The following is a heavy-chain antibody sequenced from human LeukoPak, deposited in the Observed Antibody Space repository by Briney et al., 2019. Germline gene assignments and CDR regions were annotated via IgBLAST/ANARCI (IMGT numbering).Heavy chain of an antibody. D-gene: IGHD3-9*01. J-gene: IGHJ4*02. CDR3: ARVLGNRKLDFTYYFDY. CDR2: INPNSGGT. Sequence: GASVKVSCKASGYTFTGYYMHWVRQAPGQGLEWMGWINPNSGGTNYAQKFQGRVTMTRDTSISTAYMELSRLRSDDTAVYYCARVLGNRKLDFTYYFDYWGQGTLVTVSS. V-gene: IGHV1-2*02. CDR1: GYTFTGYY.